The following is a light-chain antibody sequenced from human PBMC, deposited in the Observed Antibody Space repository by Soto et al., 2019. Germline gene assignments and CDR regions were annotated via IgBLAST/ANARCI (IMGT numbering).Light chain of an antibody. V-gene: IGKV1-5*03. J-gene: IGKJ1*01. CDR1: QSIRNE. Sequence: DIQMTQSPSSLSASVGDRVTITCRPSQSIRNELGWYQQKPGKAPKLLIYEASRLESGVPSRISGSGSGTEFTLTISSLQPDDFASYYCQQYTSYPWTLGQGTKVDIK. CDR2: EAS. CDR3: QQYTSYPWT.